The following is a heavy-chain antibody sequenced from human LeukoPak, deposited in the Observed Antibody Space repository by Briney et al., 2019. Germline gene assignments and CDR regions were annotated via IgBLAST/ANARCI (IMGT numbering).Heavy chain of an antibody. D-gene: IGHD3-22*01. CDR1: GGSISSGSYY. CDR2: IYTSGST. J-gene: IGHJ5*02. Sequence: PSQTLSLTCTVSGGSISSGSYYWSWIRQPAGKGLEWIGRIYTSGSTNYNPSLKSRVTILVDTSKNQFSLKLSSVTAADTAVYYCARTRPRFVDSSSGWFDPWGQGTLVTVSS. V-gene: IGHV4-61*02. CDR3: ARTRPRFVDSSSGWFDP.